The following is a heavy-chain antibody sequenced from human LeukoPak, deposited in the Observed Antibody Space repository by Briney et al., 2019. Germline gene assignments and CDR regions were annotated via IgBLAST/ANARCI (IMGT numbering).Heavy chain of an antibody. D-gene: IGHD3-22*01. CDR1: GYTFTTYN. V-gene: IGHV1-18*01. CDR2: ISGYNGNT. J-gene: IGHJ4*02. CDR3: ARGGDYYDSSGYSRLGY. Sequence: ASVKVSCKASGYTFTTYNINWVRQAPGQGLEWMGWISGYNGNTNYAQKLQGRVTMTTDTSTSTAYMELRSLRSDDTAVYYCARGGDYYDSSGYSRLGYWGQGTLVTVSS.